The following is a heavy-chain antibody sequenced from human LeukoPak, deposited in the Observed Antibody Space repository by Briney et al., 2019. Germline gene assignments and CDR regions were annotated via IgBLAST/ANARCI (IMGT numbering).Heavy chain of an antibody. J-gene: IGHJ4*02. CDR2: IWSDGSNK. CDR3: ARRRYSVYDFDY. Sequence: GTSLTLSCAASGFTFSSYGMHWVRQAPGKGLEWVAVIWSDGSNKYYADSVKGRFTISRDNSKNTLYLQMNSLRAEDTAVYYCARRRYSVYDFDYWGQGTLVTVSS. CDR1: GFTFSSYG. D-gene: IGHD5/OR15-5a*01. V-gene: IGHV3-33*01.